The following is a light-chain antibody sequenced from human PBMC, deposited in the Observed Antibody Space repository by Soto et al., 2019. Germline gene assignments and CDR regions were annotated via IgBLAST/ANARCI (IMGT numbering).Light chain of an antibody. CDR2: GAS. V-gene: IGKV3-20*01. CDR3: QQYGTSPYT. Sequence: DIVLTQSPGTLSLSPGERATLSCGASQILTSTSLAWYQQKPGQAPRLLVYGASLRPTGIPDRFSGSGSGTDFNLTISRLEPKDFAVYYCQQYGTSPYTFGQGTKLEIK. CDR1: QILTSTS. J-gene: IGKJ2*01.